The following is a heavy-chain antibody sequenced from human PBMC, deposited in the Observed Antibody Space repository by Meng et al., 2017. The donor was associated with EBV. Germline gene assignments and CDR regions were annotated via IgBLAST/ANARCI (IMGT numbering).Heavy chain of an antibody. J-gene: IGHJ4*02. V-gene: IGHV1-69*01. Sequence: QRQPVPPGPEWNQPGSSVRASCKTSGGLLRSFAICWVRQAPEQGLEGMGWIIPLFPKTNYAQNFQGRLHIIADESSATTYMELSSLRSEDTAIYYCASSEHYGDYVFEYWGQGTLVTVSS. D-gene: IGHD4-17*01. CDR3: ASSEHYGDYVFEY. CDR1: GGLLRSFA. CDR2: IIPLFPKT.